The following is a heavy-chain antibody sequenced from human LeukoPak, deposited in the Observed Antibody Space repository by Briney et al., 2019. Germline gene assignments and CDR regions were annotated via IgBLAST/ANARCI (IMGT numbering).Heavy chain of an antibody. J-gene: IGHJ4*02. V-gene: IGHV3-30*18. CDR3: AKDHDYGDPGYYFDY. Sequence: GGSLRLSRAASGFTFSNYAMHWVRQAPGKGLEWVADTLYDGSNKYYADSVKGRFTVSRDNSKNMLWLQMNSLRADDTAVYYCAKDHDYGDPGYYFDYWGQGALVTVSS. CDR2: TLYDGSNK. D-gene: IGHD4-17*01. CDR1: GFTFSNYA.